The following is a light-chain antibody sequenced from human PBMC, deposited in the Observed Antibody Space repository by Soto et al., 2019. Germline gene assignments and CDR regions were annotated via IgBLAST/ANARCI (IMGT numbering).Light chain of an antibody. Sequence: IVMTQSPATLFVSPGERATLSCRASQSVSSNLAWYQQKPGQAPRLLIYGASTRATGIPARFSGSGSGTEFTLTISSLPSEDFAVYYCQQYHNWPPYTFGQGTKLEIK. V-gene: IGKV3-15*01. J-gene: IGKJ2*01. CDR3: QQYHNWPPYT. CDR2: GAS. CDR1: QSVSSN.